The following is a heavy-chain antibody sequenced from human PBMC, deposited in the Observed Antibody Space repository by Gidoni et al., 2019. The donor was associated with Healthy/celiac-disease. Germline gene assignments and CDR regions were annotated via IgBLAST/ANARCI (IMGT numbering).Heavy chain of an antibody. CDR3: ASGPLFSGATQRSRYYGMDV. D-gene: IGHD1-26*01. J-gene: IGHJ6*02. Sequence: QVQLVQSGAEVKKPGASVKVSCTASGYTFTGYSMPWVRQAPGQGLEWMGWINPNSGGTNYAQKFQGRVTMTRDTSISTAYMELSRLRSDDTAVYYCASGPLFSGATQRSRYYGMDVWGQGTTVTVSS. CDR2: INPNSGGT. CDR1: GYTFTGYS. V-gene: IGHV1-2*02.